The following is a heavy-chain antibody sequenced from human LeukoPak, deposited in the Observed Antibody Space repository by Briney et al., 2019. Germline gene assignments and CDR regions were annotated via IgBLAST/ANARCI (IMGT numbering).Heavy chain of an antibody. CDR3: ATAYIVVVPAARGGAFDI. CDR2: FDPEDGET. CDR1: GYTLTELS. V-gene: IGHV1-24*01. D-gene: IGHD2-2*01. J-gene: IGHJ3*02. Sequence: SVKVSCKVSGYTLTELSMHWVRQAPGKGLEWMGGFDPEDGETIYAQKFQGRVSMTEDTSTDTAYMELSSLRSEDTAVYYCATAYIVVVPAARGGAFDIWGQGTMVTVSS.